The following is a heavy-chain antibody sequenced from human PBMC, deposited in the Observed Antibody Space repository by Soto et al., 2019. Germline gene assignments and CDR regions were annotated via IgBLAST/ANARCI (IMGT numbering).Heavy chain of an antibody. V-gene: IGHV3-23*01. D-gene: IGHD2-15*01. CDR1: GFTFSSYA. CDR3: AKGYCSGGSCYSPFDY. Sequence: EVQLLESGGGLVQPGGSLRLSCAASGFTFSSYAMSWVRQAPGKGLEWVSAISGSGGSTYYAASVKGRFTISRDNSKNTLYLQMNSLRAEDTAVYYCAKGYCSGGSCYSPFDYWGQGTLVTVSS. CDR2: ISGSGGST. J-gene: IGHJ4*02.